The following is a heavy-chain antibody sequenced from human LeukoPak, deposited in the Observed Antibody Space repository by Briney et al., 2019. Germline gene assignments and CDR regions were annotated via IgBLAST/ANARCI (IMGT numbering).Heavy chain of an antibody. D-gene: IGHD4-11*01. CDR3: ARDLTVTSTCWFDL. J-gene: IGHJ5*02. V-gene: IGHV3-11*04. CDR2: ISSSGNTI. Sequence: GGSLRLSCAASGFTFSDYYMSWIRQAPGKGLEWVSYISSSGNTIYYADSVKGRFTISRDNAKNSLYLQMNNLGAEDTAVYYCARDLTVTSTCWFDLWGQGTLVTVSS. CDR1: GFTFSDYY.